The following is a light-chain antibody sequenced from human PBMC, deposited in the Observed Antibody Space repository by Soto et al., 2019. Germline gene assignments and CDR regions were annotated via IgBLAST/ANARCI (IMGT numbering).Light chain of an antibody. CDR2: DAS. CDR3: QQRAGSST. CDR1: QSVSSN. V-gene: IGKV3-15*01. J-gene: IGKJ5*01. Sequence: EIVMTQSPATLSVSPGERATLSCRASQSVSSNLAWHQQKPGQAPRILMYDASTRATGISARFSGSGSGTDFTLTLSSLEPEDFAVYYCQQRAGSSTFGQGTRLEI.